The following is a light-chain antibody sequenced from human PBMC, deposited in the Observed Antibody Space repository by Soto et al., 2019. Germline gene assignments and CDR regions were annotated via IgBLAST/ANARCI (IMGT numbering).Light chain of an antibody. CDR2: GAS. CDR3: QQYGGVPYT. Sequence: EIVLTQSPGTLSLSPGERATLSCRASQSFSNNYLAWYQQRLGQAPRLLIYGASSGATGIPDRFSGSGSGTDFTLTISRLEPEDFAIYYCQQYGGVPYTFGQGTKVDFK. CDR1: QSFSNNY. J-gene: IGKJ2*01. V-gene: IGKV3-20*01.